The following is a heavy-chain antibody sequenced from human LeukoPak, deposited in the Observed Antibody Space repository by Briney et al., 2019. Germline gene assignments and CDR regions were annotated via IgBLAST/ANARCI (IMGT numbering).Heavy chain of an antibody. CDR2: INHSGST. J-gene: IGHJ4*02. D-gene: IGHD6-19*01. CDR3: ARHVESSGWYAQFDY. Sequence: SETLSLTCAVYGGSFSGYYWSWIRQPPGKGLEWIGEINHSGSTNYNPSLKSRVTISVDTSKNQFSLKLSSVTAADTAVYYCARHVESSGWYAQFDYWGQGTLVTVSS. CDR1: GGSFSGYY. V-gene: IGHV4-34*01.